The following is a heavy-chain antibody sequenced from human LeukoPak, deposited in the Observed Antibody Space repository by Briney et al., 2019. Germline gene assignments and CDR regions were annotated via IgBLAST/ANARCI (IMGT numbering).Heavy chain of an antibody. J-gene: IGHJ5*02. D-gene: IGHD3-10*01. CDR3: ARERPALWFGESRRDNWFDP. CDR1: GGSISSYY. CDR2: IYTSGST. Sequence: SETLSLTCTVSGGSISSYYWSWIRQPAGKGLEWIGRIYTSGSTNYNPSLKSRVTMSVDTSKNQFSLKLSSVTAADTAVYYCARERPALWFGESRRDNWFDPWGQGTLVTVSS. V-gene: IGHV4-4*07.